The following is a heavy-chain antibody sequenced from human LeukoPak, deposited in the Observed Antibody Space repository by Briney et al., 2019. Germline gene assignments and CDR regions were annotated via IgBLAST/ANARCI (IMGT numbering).Heavy chain of an antibody. CDR3: ASRGDTAMVNYYYYYYMDF. V-gene: IGHV3-7*01. J-gene: IGHJ6*03. Sequence: GGSLRLSCAASGFTFISYWMSWVRQAPGKGLEWVANIKQDGSEKYYVDSVKGRFTISRDNAKNSLYLQMNSLRAEDTAVYYCASRGDTAMVNYYYYYYMDFWGKGTTVTVSS. D-gene: IGHD5-18*01. CDR1: GFTFISYW. CDR2: IKQDGSEK.